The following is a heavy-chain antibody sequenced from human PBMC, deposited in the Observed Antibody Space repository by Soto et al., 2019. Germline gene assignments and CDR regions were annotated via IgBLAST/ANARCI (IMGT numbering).Heavy chain of an antibody. Sequence: SETLSLTCTVSGGSISSYYWSWIRQPPGKGLEWIGYIYYSGSTNYNPSLKSRVTISVDTSKNQFSLKLSSVTAADTAVYYCARDASRVTYYFDYWGQGXLVTVSS. CDR1: GGSISSYY. J-gene: IGHJ4*02. D-gene: IGHD2-21*02. CDR3: ARDASRVTYYFDY. V-gene: IGHV4-59*01. CDR2: IYYSGST.